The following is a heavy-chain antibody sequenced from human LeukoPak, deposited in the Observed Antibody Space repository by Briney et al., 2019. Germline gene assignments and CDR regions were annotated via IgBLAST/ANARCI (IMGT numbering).Heavy chain of an antibody. CDR3: ARRSYGYYSSGYCPFDY. CDR1: GYSFTSYW. Sequence: GESLKISCKGSGYSFTSYWIGWVRQKPGKGLEWMGIIYPGDSDTRYSPSFQGQVTISADKSISTAYLQWSSLKASDTAMYYCARRSYGYYSSGYCPFDYWGQGTLVTVSS. J-gene: IGHJ4*02. CDR2: IYPGDSDT. D-gene: IGHD3-22*01. V-gene: IGHV5-51*01.